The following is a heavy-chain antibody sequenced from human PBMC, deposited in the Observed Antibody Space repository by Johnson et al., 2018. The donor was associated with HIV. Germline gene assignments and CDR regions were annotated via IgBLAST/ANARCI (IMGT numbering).Heavy chain of an antibody. D-gene: IGHD6-19*01. CDR2: ISYDGSNK. CDR3: ARDLPDSGWFSYDAFDI. J-gene: IGHJ3*02. CDR1: GFTFSSYA. V-gene: IGHV3-30-3*01. Sequence: QVQLVESGGGVVQPGRSLRLSCAASGFTFSSYAMHWVRQAPGKGLEWVAAISYDGSNKYYVDSVKGRFTISRDNAKNSLYLQMNSLRAEDTAVYYCARDLPDSGWFSYDAFDIWGQGTMVTVSS.